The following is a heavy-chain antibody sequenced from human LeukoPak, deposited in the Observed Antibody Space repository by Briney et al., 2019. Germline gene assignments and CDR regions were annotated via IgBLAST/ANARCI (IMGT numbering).Heavy chain of an antibody. Sequence: SGGSLRPSCTASGFTLSDHYMDWVRQAPGKGLEWVGRIRNKANSYTTEYAASVKGGFTISRDDSKNSLYLQMNSLKAEDTAMYYCARMYTYGDKYLDDWGRGTLVSVSS. V-gene: IGHV3-72*01. D-gene: IGHD4-17*01. CDR3: ARMYTYGDKYLDD. CDR2: IRNKANSYTT. J-gene: IGHJ4*02. CDR1: GFTLSDHY.